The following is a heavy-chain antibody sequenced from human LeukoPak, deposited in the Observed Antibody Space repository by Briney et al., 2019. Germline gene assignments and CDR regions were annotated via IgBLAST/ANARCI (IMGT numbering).Heavy chain of an antibody. CDR1: GGSISGYY. D-gene: IGHD3-9*01. V-gene: IGHV4-59*12. J-gene: IGHJ4*02. CDR2: IYYSGTT. Sequence: PSETLSLTCTVSGGSISGYYWSWIRQPPGKGLEWIGYIYYSGTTNYNPSLKSRVTISVDTSKNQFSLKLSSVTAADTAVYYCARVDWSIKRGFDYWGQGTLVTVSS. CDR3: ARVDWSIKRGFDY.